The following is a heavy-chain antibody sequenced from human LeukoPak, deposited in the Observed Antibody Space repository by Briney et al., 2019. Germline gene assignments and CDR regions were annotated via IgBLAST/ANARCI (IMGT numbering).Heavy chain of an antibody. CDR1: GGSFSGYY. V-gene: IGHV4-34*01. CDR3: ARGRWFDP. J-gene: IGHJ5*02. Sequence: SETLSLTCAVYGGSFSGYYWSCIRQPPGKGLEWIGEINHSGSTNYNPSLKSRVTISVDTSKNQFSLKLSSVTAADTAVYYCARGRWFDPWGQGTLVTVSS. CDR2: INHSGST.